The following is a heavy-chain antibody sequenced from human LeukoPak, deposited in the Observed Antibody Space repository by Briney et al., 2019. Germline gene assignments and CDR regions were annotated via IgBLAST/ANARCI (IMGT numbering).Heavy chain of an antibody. Sequence: GGSLRLSCAASGFTFSDYYMSWIRQAPGKGLEWVSYISSSGSTIYYADSVKGRFTISRDNAKNSLYLQMNSLRAEDTAVYYCAKGTPYSSSWYRVAFDIWGQGTMVTVSS. D-gene: IGHD6-13*01. CDR2: ISSSGSTI. CDR1: GFTFSDYY. CDR3: AKGTPYSSSWYRVAFDI. V-gene: IGHV3-11*01. J-gene: IGHJ3*02.